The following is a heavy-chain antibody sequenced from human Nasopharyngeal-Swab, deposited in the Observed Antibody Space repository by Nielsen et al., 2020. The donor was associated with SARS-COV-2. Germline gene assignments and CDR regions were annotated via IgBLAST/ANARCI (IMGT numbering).Heavy chain of an antibody. CDR2: INHSGST. CDR3: ARAGESHVVVVAATTPSFDY. V-gene: IGHV4-34*01. J-gene: IGHJ4*02. D-gene: IGHD2-15*01. Sequence: SQTLSLTCAVYGGSFSGYYWSWIRQPPGKGLEWIGEINHSGSTNYNPSLKSRVTISVDTSKNQFSLKLSSVTAADTAAYYCARAGESHVVVVAATTPSFDYWGQGTLVTVSS. CDR1: GGSFSGYY.